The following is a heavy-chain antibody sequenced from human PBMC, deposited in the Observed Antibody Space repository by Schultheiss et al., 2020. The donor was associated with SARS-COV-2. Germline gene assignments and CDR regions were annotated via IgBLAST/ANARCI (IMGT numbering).Heavy chain of an antibody. CDR3: ARAPGGDY. J-gene: IGHJ4*02. CDR2: IFYSGST. D-gene: IGHD3-10*01. CDR1: GGSVSSDNYY. V-gene: IGHV4-61*01. Sequence: SETLSLTCSVSGGSVSSDNYYWSWIRQPPGKGLEWIGYIFYSGSTNYNPSLKSRVTISVDTSKNQFSLKLSSVTAADTAVYYCARAPGGDYWGQGTLVTVSS.